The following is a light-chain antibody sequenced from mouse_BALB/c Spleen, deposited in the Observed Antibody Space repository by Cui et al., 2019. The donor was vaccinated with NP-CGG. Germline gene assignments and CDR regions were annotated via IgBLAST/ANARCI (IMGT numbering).Light chain of an antibody. CDR1: TGAVTTSNY. CDR2: GTN. CDR3: ALWYSNHWV. J-gene: IGLJ1*01. V-gene: IGLV1*01. Sequence: HAVVTQETLHTTSPGETVTLTCRSSTGAVTTSNYANWVQEKPDHLFTGLIGGTNNRPPGVPARFSGSLIGDKAALTITGAQTEDEAVYFCALWYSNHWVFGGGTKLTVL.